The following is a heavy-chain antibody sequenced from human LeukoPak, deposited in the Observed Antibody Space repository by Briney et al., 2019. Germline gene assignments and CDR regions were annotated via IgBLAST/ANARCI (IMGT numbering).Heavy chain of an antibody. CDR2: IYYSGST. V-gene: IGHV4-31*03. D-gene: IGHD1-14*01. CDR1: GGSISSGGYY. CDR3: ARIPNQSKYSIGNY. J-gene: IGHJ4*02. Sequence: PSETLSLTCTVSGGSISSGGYYWSWIRQHPGKGLEWIGYIYYSGSTYYNPSLKSRVTISVDTSKNQFSLKLSSVTAADTAVYYCARIPNQSKYSIGNYWGQGTLVTVPS.